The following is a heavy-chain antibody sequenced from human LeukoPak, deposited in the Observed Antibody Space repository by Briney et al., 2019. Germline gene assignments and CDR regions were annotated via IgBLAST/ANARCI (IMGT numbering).Heavy chain of an antibody. CDR3: ASAGDGVDY. Sequence: SETLSLTCTVSGGSISSSSYYWGWIRQPPGKGLEWIGYIYYSGSTYYNPSLKSRVTISVDTSKNQFSLKLSSVTAADTAVYYCASAGDGVDYWGQGTLVTVSS. CDR2: IYYSGST. J-gene: IGHJ4*02. CDR1: GGSISSSSYY. D-gene: IGHD7-27*01. V-gene: IGHV4-31*03.